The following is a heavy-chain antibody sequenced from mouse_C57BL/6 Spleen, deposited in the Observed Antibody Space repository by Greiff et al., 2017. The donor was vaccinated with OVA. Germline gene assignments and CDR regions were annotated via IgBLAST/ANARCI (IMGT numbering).Heavy chain of an antibody. D-gene: IGHD4-1*01. J-gene: IGHJ2*01. CDR1: GYTFTSYW. V-gene: IGHV1-69*01. CDR2: IDPSDSYT. CDR3: ARGNLDLDY. Sequence: QVQLQQPGAELVMPGASVKLSCKASGYTFTSYWMHWVKQRPGQGLEWIGEIDPSDSYTNYNQKFKGKSTLTVDKSSSTAYMQLSSLTSEDSAVYYCARGNLDLDYLGQGTTLPVSS.